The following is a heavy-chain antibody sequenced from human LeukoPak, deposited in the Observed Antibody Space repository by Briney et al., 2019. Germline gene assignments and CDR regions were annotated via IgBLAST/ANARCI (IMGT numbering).Heavy chain of an antibody. V-gene: IGHV1-69*05. CDR1: GRTYNIYA. CDR2: IIPLFGTE. J-gene: IGHJ4*02. D-gene: IGHD3-22*01. Sequence: SVKVSYKASGRTYNIYANSGVRQAPRQAREGMGGIIPLFGTENDAQRFQGRVTITTDESTSTAYMELSSLRSEDTAVYYCARAGYDSSGYYYKYYFDYWGQGTLVTVSS. CDR3: ARAGYDSSGYYYKYYFDY.